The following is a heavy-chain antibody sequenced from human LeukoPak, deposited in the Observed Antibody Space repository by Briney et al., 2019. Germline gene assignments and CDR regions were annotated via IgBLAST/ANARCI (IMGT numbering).Heavy chain of an antibody. V-gene: IGHV3-23*01. Sequence: GGSLRLSCAASGFTFSSYAMTWVRQAPGKGLEWVSLISGVVGNTHYADSVKGRFTISRDNSKNTLYLQMNSLRAEDTAIYFCAKDRWSSDYHAFDIWGQGTMVTVSS. CDR3: AKDRWSSDYHAFDI. CDR1: GFTFSSYA. D-gene: IGHD3-3*01. CDR2: ISGVVGNT. J-gene: IGHJ3*02.